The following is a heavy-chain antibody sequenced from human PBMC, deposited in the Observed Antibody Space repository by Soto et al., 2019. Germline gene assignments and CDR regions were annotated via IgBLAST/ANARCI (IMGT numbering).Heavy chain of an antibody. CDR2: IKQDGGEK. Sequence: PGGSLRLSCAASGFTFSSYWMSWVRQAPGKGLEWVANIKQDGGEKYYVDSVKGRFTISRDNAKNSLYLQMNSLRSDDTAVYYCARDSSSGWSYFDYWGQRTVVTVSS. J-gene: IGHJ4*02. CDR3: ARDSSSGWSYFDY. D-gene: IGHD6-19*01. V-gene: IGHV3-7*05. CDR1: GFTFSSYW.